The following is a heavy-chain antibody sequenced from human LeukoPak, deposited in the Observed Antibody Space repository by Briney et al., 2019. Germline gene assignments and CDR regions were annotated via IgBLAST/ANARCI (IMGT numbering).Heavy chain of an antibody. Sequence: GGSLRLSCEASGFTFSSYAMTWVRQAPGKGLDGVSGIYASGSATHYADTVKGRFTISRDNSKNTLYLQMNSLRAEGTAVYYCAKRPRDSSGYYLGAFDMWGQGTMVTVSS. J-gene: IGHJ3*02. V-gene: IGHV3-23*01. CDR1: GFTFSSYA. D-gene: IGHD3-22*01. CDR3: AKRPRDSSGYYLGAFDM. CDR2: IYASGSAT.